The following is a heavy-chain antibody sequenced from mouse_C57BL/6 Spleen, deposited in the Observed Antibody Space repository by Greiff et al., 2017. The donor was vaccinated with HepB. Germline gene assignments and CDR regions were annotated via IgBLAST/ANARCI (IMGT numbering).Heavy chain of an antibody. Sequence: EVKVIESGGGLVKPGGSLKLSCAASGFTFSDYGMHWVRQAPEKGLEWVAYISSGSSTIYYADTVKGRFTISRDNAKNTLFLQMTSLRSEDTAMYYCARGVYSNYFDYWGQGTTLTVSS. CDR1: GFTFSDYG. V-gene: IGHV5-17*01. D-gene: IGHD2-5*01. CDR3: ARGVYSNYFDY. J-gene: IGHJ2*01. CDR2: ISSGSSTI.